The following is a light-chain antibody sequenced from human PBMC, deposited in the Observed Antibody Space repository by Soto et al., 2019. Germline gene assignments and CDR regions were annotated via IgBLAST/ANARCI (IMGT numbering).Light chain of an antibody. CDR1: SSDVGGYNY. CDR3: SSYAGSNNWV. J-gene: IGLJ3*02. Sequence: QSALTQPPSASGSLGQSVTISCTGTSSDVGGYNYVSWYQHHPGKAPKLMIYEVSKRPSGVPNRFSGSKSGNTASLTVSGLQAEDEADYYCSSYAGSNNWVFGGGTKVTVL. V-gene: IGLV2-8*01. CDR2: EVS.